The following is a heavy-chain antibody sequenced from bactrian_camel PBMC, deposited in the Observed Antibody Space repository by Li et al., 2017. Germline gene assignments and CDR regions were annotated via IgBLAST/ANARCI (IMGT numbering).Heavy chain of an antibody. CDR1: GSTTKTYC. D-gene: IGHD4*01. Sequence: VQLVESGGGSVETGGSLKLSCAYSGSTTKTYCMGWFRQAPGKGHEGVAVFRTDGTTKYADSVVGRFLISKDSAKNTLYLQMDSLRPEDTAVYYCAATTTTAPTWALKSQYYNYWGQGTQVTVS. J-gene: IGHJ4*01. CDR3: AATTTTAPTWALKSQYYNY. V-gene: IGHV3S53*01. CDR2: FRTDGTT.